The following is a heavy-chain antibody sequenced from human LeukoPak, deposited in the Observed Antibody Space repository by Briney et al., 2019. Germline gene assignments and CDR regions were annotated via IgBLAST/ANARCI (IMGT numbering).Heavy chain of an antibody. CDR3: ARSGYDWDNWFDP. Sequence: PGGSLRLSCAASGFTFSNYEMHWVRQTPGKGLEWVSYISSSGTTIYYADSVKGRFTISRDNAKNSLYLEMNSLRTEDMALYYCARSGYDWDNWFDPWGQGTLVIVSS. V-gene: IGHV3-48*03. D-gene: IGHD5-12*01. J-gene: IGHJ5*02. CDR1: GFTFSNYE. CDR2: ISSSGTTI.